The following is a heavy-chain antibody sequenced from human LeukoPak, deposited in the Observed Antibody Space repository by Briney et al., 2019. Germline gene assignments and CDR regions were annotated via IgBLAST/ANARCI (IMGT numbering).Heavy chain of an antibody. CDR3: ARELNSYGYFDY. D-gene: IGHD5-18*01. V-gene: IGHV3-21*01. CDR2: ISSSSSYI. J-gene: IGHJ4*02. Sequence: GESLKISCAASGFTFSSYSMNWVRQAPGKGLEWVSSISSSSSYIYYADSVKGRFTISRDNAKNSLYLQMNSLRAEDTAVYYCARELNSYGYFDYWGQGTLVTVSS. CDR1: GFTFSSYS.